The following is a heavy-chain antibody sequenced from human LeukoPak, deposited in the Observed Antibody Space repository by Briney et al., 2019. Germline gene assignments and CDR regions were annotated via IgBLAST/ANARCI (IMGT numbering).Heavy chain of an antibody. CDR3: ARASPYISSWTNAFDI. Sequence: PSETLSLTCTVSGGSISSSSYYWGWIRQPPGKGLEWIGSIYYSGSTNYNPSLKSRVTISVDTSKNQLSLNLNSVTAADTAFYYCARASPYISSWTNAFDIRGQGTMVTVSS. D-gene: IGHD6-13*01. V-gene: IGHV4-39*07. CDR1: GGSISSSSYY. CDR2: IYYSGST. J-gene: IGHJ3*02.